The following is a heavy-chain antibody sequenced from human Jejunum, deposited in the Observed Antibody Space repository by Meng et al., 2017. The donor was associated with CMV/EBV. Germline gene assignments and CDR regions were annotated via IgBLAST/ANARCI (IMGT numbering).Heavy chain of an antibody. CDR3: ARGTGSGSWLIDS. Sequence: ASGFTFSSYAMHWVRRAPGKGLEWVAVIPFDGNNEHYADSVKGRFTISRDNSKNTLYLQVNSLRPEDTGVYYCARGTGSGSWLIDSWGQGTLVTVSS. J-gene: IGHJ4*02. CDR1: GFTFSSYA. CDR2: IPFDGNNE. V-gene: IGHV3-30*04. D-gene: IGHD6-13*01.